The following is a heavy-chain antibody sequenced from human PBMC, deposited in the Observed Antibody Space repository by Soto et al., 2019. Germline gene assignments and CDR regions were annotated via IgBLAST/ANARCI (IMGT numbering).Heavy chain of an antibody. V-gene: IGHV4-34*01. CDR3: ARGGISHWAYFYYMDV. Sequence: SETLSLTCVVSGVSLSDHFWSWIRQPPGMALEWIGEINHLGSINYNPSLKSRVTMSVDTSKNQFSLTLNSVTAADTATYYCARGGISHWAYFYYMDVWDRGTTVTVSS. CDR2: INHLGSI. CDR1: GVSLSDHF. D-gene: IGHD2-21*01. J-gene: IGHJ6*03.